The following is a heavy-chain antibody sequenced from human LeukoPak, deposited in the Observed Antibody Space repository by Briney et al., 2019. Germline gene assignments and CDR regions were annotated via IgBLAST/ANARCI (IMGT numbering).Heavy chain of an antibody. V-gene: IGHV1-2*02. D-gene: IGHD6-6*01. CDR2: INPNTGGT. J-gene: IGHJ4*02. Sequence: ASVKVSCKASGYTFTGYYMHWVRQAPGQGLEGMGWINPNTGGTYYAEKFQGRVTMTRDTTISTAYMELTRLTSDDTAVYYCASYPRYSSSPPFDYWGQGTLVTVSS. CDR1: GYTFTGYY. CDR3: ASYPRYSSSPPFDY.